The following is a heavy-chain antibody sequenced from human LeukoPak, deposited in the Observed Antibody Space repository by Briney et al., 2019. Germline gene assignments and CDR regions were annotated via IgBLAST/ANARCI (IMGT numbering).Heavy chain of an antibody. J-gene: IGHJ4*02. V-gene: IGHV1-18*01. CDR2: ISAYNGNR. CDR3: ARDESRGPYYFDN. CDR1: GYTFSSYG. Sequence: ASVRVSCKASGYTFSSYGISWVRQVPGQGLEWMGWISAYNGNRNYAQNLQGRVTMTTDTSTSTAYMELRTLRSDDTAVYYCARDESRGPYYFDNWGQGTLVTVSS.